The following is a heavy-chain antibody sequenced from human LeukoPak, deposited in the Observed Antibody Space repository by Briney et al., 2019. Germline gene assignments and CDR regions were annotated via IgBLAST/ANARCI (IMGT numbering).Heavy chain of an antibody. D-gene: IGHD3-3*01. CDR2: IKQDGNEK. CDR1: GFTLSSYW. Sequence: PGGSLRLSCAASGFTLSSYWMSWVRQAPGKGLEWVAHIKQDGNEKYYVDSVKGRFTISRDNAKNSLYLQINSLRAEDTAVYYCARSNDFWRAYDYYFDYWGQGTLVTVSS. V-gene: IGHV3-7*01. J-gene: IGHJ4*02. CDR3: ARSNDFWRAYDYYFDY.